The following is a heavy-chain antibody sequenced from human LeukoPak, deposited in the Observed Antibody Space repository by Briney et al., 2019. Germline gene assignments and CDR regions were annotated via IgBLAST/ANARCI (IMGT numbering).Heavy chain of an antibody. V-gene: IGHV5-51*01. CDR2: IYPGDSDI. J-gene: IGHJ4*02. CDR3: ARQLGERTFNWNDFDY. CDR1: GYSFTTYW. D-gene: IGHD1-20*01. Sequence: GESLKISCMGFGYSFTTYWIGWARQMPGKGLEWMGIIYPGDSDIRYSPSFQGQVTISADKSISTAYLQWSSLKASDTATYFCARQLGERTFNWNDFDYWGQGTLVSVSS.